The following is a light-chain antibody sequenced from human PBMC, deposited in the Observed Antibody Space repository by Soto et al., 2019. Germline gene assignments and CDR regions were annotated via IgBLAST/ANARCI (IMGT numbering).Light chain of an antibody. CDR3: SSFAGNNNLV. Sequence: QSALTQPPSASGSPGQSVTIPCTGTSSDVGGYNYVSWYQQHPGKAPKLMISEVSKRPSGVPDRFSGSKSGNTASLTVSGLQAEDVADYYCSSFAGNNNLVFGGGTKLTVL. V-gene: IGLV2-8*01. CDR2: EVS. J-gene: IGLJ2*01. CDR1: SSDVGGYNY.